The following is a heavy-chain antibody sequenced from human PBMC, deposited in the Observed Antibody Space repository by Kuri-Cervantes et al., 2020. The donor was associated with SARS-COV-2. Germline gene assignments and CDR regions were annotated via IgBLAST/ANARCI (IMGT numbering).Heavy chain of an antibody. J-gene: IGHJ6*02. Sequence: ASVKVSCKASGYTFTSYGISWVRQAPGQGLEWVGWSSTYNGYTNYEQKFQGRVTMTTDTSTSTAYMELRSLRSDDTAVYYCARVGATYFYGMNVWGQGTTVTVSS. D-gene: IGHD3-16*01. CDR1: GYTFTSYG. CDR3: ARVGATYFYGMNV. V-gene: IGHV1-18*01. CDR2: SSTYNGYT.